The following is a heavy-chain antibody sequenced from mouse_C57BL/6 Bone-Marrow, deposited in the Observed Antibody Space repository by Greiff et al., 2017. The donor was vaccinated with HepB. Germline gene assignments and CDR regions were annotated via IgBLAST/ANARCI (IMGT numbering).Heavy chain of an antibody. Sequence: EVQRVESGGGLVKPGGSLKLSCAASGFTFSDYGMHWVRQAPEKGLEWVAYISSGSSTIYYADTVKGRFTISRDNAKNTLFLQMTSLRSEDTAMYYCARRHYSYAMDYWGQGTSVTVSS. J-gene: IGHJ4*01. D-gene: IGHD1-2*01. CDR2: ISSGSSTI. CDR1: GFTFSDYG. CDR3: ARRHYSYAMDY. V-gene: IGHV5-17*01.